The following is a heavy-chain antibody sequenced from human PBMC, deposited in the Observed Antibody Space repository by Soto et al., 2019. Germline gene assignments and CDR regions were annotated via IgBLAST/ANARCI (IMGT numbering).Heavy chain of an antibody. CDR2: IRSKANSYAT. CDR1: GFTFSGSA. D-gene: IGHD6-13*01. Sequence: EVQLVESGGGLVQPGGSLKLSCAASGFTFSGSAMHWVRQASGKGLEWVGRIRSKANSYATAYAASVKGRFTISRDDSKDTAYLQMNSLITEDTAVYYCTTSSSGIAGPGGGYWGQGTLVTVAS. CDR3: TTSSSGIAGPGGGY. V-gene: IGHV3-73*02. J-gene: IGHJ4*02.